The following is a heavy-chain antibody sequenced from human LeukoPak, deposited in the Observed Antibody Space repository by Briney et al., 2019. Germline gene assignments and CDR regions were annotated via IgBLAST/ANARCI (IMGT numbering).Heavy chain of an antibody. D-gene: IGHD5-18*01. CDR1: GGSVSSGSYY. V-gene: IGHV4-61*01. CDR3: ARGRFSYGYPYYFDY. CDR2: IYYSGST. J-gene: IGHJ4*02. Sequence: SETLSLTCTVSGGSVSSGSYYWSWIRQPPGKGLEWIGHIYYSGSTNYNPSLKSRVTISVDTSKNQFSLKPSSVTAADTAVYYCARGRFSYGYPYYFDYWGQGTLVTVSS.